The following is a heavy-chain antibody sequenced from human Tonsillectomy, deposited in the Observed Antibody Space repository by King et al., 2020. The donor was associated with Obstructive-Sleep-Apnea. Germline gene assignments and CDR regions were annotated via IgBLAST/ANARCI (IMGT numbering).Heavy chain of an antibody. D-gene: IGHD3-3*01. Sequence: VQLVESGGVVVQPGGSLRLSCAASGFTFDDHAMHWVRQAPGKGLEWVSLISWNGGSTYYADSVKGRFTISRDNSKDSLYLQMNSLRAEDTALYYCAKTSGFGWGWIDFWDQGTLVTVSS. CDR3: AKTSGFGWGWIDF. CDR1: GFTFDDHA. V-gene: IGHV3-43D*04. CDR2: ISWNGGST. J-gene: IGHJ4*02.